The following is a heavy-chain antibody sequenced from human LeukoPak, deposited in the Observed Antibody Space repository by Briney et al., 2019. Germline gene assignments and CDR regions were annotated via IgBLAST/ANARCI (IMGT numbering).Heavy chain of an antibody. V-gene: IGHV3-21*01. D-gene: IGHD6-13*01. Sequence: PGGSLRLSCAASGFTFSSFAMHWVRQAPGKGLEWVSSISSSSSYIYYADSVKGRFTISRDNAKNSLYLQMNSLRAEDTAVYYCARVGAVYSSSGAFDIWGQGTMVTVSS. CDR3: ARVGAVYSSSGAFDI. CDR2: ISSSSSYI. J-gene: IGHJ3*02. CDR1: GFTFSSFA.